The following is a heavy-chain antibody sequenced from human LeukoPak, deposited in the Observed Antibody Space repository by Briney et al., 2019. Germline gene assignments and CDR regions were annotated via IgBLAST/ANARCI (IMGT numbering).Heavy chain of an antibody. J-gene: IGHJ4*02. CDR1: GFTFEDYA. V-gene: IGHV3-9*01. CDR2: INWNSNTI. Sequence: GGSLRLSCAASGFTFEDYAMHWVRQAPGKGLEWVSGINWNSNTIGYADSVKGRFTISRDNSKNTLYLQMNSLRAEDTAVYYCARRAGAYSHPYDYWGQGTLVTVSS. CDR3: ARRAGAYSHPYDY. D-gene: IGHD4/OR15-4a*01.